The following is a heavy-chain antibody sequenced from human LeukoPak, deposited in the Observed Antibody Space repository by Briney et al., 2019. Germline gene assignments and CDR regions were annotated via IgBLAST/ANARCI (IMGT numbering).Heavy chain of an antibody. CDR3: ARDSITYCGGECYSGY. J-gene: IGHJ4*02. CDR1: GYTFISYG. D-gene: IGHD2-21*01. CDR2: ISVHNGNT. Sequence: ASVKVSCKASGYTFISYGFSWVRQAPGQGLEWMGWISVHNGNTNYAHNFQDRGTMTTDTSTSTAYMKLGSLRSDDTAVYYCARDSITYCGGECYSGYWGRGTLVTVSS. V-gene: IGHV1-18*01.